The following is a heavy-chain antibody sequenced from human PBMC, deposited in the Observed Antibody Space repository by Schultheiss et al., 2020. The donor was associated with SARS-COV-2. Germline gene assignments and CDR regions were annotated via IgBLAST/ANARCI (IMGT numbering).Heavy chain of an antibody. Sequence: GESLKISCAASGFTFSDYYMSWIRQAPGKGLEWVSYISSSGSTIYYADSVKGRFTISRDNSKNTLYLQMNSLRAEDTAVYYCARDSYSSSYYYGMDVWGQGTTVTVSS. CDR3: ARDSYSSSYYYGMDV. D-gene: IGHD6-6*01. CDR1: GFTFSDYY. CDR2: ISSSGSTI. J-gene: IGHJ6*02. V-gene: IGHV3-11*04.